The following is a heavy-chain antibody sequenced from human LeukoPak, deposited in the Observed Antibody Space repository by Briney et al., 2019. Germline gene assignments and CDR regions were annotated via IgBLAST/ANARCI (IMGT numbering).Heavy chain of an antibody. CDR3: AKLKNIHYLDY. D-gene: IGHD2/OR15-2a*01. J-gene: IGHJ4*02. CDR1: GFTFSSYA. V-gene: IGHV3-23*01. Sequence: GGPLRLSCAASGFTFSSYAMSWVRQAPGKGLEWVSAISGSGGSTCYADSVKGRFTISRDNSKNTLYLQMNSLRAEDTAVYYCAKLKNIHYLDYWGQGTLVTASS. CDR2: ISGSGGST.